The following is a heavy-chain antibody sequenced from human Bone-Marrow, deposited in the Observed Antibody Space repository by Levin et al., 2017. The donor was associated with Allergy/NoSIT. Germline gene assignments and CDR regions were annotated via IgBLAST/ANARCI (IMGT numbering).Heavy chain of an antibody. CDR1: GYTFTDYY. Sequence: AASVKVSCKASGYTFTDYYIQWVRQAPGQGLQWMGRISPDTGDTIYAQVFEGRLTLARDTSSSTAYMELRRLTSDDTAVYWCAREYDILTGLPRGYWGQGSLVTVSP. CDR3: AREYDILTGLPRGY. V-gene: IGHV1-2*06. CDR2: ISPDTGDT. D-gene: IGHD3-9*01. J-gene: IGHJ4*02.